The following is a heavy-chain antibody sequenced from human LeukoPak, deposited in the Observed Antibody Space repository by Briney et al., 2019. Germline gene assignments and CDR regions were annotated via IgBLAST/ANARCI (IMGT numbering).Heavy chain of an antibody. CDR2: IYHSGST. D-gene: IGHD1-26*01. CDR1: GVSISSGHW. J-gene: IGHJ3*01. Sequence: SETLSLTCAVSGVSISSGHWWSWARQPPGKGLEWIGEIYHSGSTNYNASLKSRVTISVDTSKNQFSLKVNSVTVADTAVYYCVTSIDLAGRGGFDVWGQGRMVTVSS. V-gene: IGHV4-4*02. CDR3: VTSIDLAGRGGFDV.